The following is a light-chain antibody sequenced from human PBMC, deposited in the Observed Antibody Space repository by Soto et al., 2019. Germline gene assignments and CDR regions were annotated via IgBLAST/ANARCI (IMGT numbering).Light chain of an antibody. CDR3: CSYAGSYTLYV. Sequence: QSVLTQPPSASGTPGQRVSISCSGGSSNIGTNTVNWYQHLPGTAPKLLIFSNDERPSGVPDRFSGSKSGTSASLAISGLQSDDEADYYCCSYAGSYTLYVFGTGTKVTVL. CDR1: SSNIGTNT. V-gene: IGLV1-44*01. CDR2: SND. J-gene: IGLJ1*01.